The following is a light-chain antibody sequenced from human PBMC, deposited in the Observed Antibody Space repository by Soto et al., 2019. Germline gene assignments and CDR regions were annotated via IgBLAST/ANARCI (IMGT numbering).Light chain of an antibody. CDR3: QQRHMWPIT. J-gene: IGKJ5*01. Sequence: EVVLTQSPVTLSLSPGERAILSCRASQSFRGLLAWYQQKPGQAPRLLIYDAYNRATGIPPRFSGSGSGTDFTLTISSLEPEDSAVYYCQQRHMWPITFGQGTRLEIK. V-gene: IGKV3-11*01. CDR2: DAY. CDR1: QSFRGL.